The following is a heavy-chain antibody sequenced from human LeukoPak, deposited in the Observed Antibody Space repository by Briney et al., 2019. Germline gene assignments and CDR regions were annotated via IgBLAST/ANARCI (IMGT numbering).Heavy chain of an antibody. V-gene: IGHV3-23*01. J-gene: IGHJ4*02. CDR3: VKVSGRGPRGPFDF. Sequence: GGSLRLSCAASGFIFSSYALSWVRQAPGKGLEWVSTISGSGSTRHSADFVKGRFTISRDVSKNTLFMQMNSLRVEDTAVYYCVKVSGRGPRGPFDFWGQGTLVTVSS. CDR1: GFIFSSYA. CDR2: ISGSGSTR. D-gene: IGHD1-26*01.